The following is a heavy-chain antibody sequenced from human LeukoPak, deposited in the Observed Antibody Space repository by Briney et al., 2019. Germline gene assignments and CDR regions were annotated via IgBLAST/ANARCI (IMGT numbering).Heavy chain of an antibody. V-gene: IGHV3-30*18. CDR2: ISYDGSNK. Sequence: PGGSLILSCAASGFTFSSYGMHWVRQAPGKGLEWVAVISYDGSNKYYADSVKGRFTISRDNSKNTLYLQMNSLRAEDTAVYYCAKVGYCSGGSCYRKGTFDYWGQGTLVTVSS. CDR3: AKVGYCSGGSCYRKGTFDY. D-gene: IGHD2-15*01. CDR1: GFTFSSYG. J-gene: IGHJ4*02.